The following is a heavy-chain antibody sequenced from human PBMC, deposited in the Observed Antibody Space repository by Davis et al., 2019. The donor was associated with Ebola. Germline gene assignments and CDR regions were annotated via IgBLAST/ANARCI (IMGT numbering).Heavy chain of an antibody. V-gene: IGHV1-3*01. CDR2: INAGHGNT. Sequence: AASVQVSCKASGYTFTSYAINWVRQAPGQGLEWMGWINAGHGNTKYSQKFQGRVTITRDTSASTAYMELSSLRSEDTAVYYRATFVDTSSDYWGQGTLVTVSS. CDR3: ATFVDTSSDY. D-gene: IGHD5-18*01. CDR1: GYTFTSYA. J-gene: IGHJ4*02.